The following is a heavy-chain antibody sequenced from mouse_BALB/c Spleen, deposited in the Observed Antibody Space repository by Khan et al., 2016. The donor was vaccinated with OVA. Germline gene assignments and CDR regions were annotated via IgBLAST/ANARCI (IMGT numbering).Heavy chain of an antibody. D-gene: IGHD2-10*01. Sequence: QVQLKESGPGLAAPSQSLSITCTISGFSLTTYGVHWVRQPPGKGLEGLVVIWSDGTTNYNSALKSRLTLTTDNSQRQVFLKMNSLQTDDTAIYFCARQPYYHYNIMDYWGQGTSVTVSS. CDR1: GFSLTTYG. V-gene: IGHV2-6-1*01. CDR3: ARQPYYHYNIMDY. CDR2: IWSDGTT. J-gene: IGHJ4*01.